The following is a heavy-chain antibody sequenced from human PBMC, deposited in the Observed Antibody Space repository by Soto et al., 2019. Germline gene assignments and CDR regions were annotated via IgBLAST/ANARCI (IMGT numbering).Heavy chain of an antibody. V-gene: IGHV3-23*01. CDR1: GFTFSSYA. D-gene: IGHD3-22*01. J-gene: IGHJ4*02. CDR2: ISGSGGST. Sequence: PGGSLRLSCAVSGFTFSSYAMSWVRQAPGKGLEWVSAISGSGGSTYYADSVKGRFTISRDNSKNTLYLQMNSLRAEDTAVYYYAKDLPYDSSGYYFDYWGQGTLVTVSS. CDR3: AKDLPYDSSGYYFDY.